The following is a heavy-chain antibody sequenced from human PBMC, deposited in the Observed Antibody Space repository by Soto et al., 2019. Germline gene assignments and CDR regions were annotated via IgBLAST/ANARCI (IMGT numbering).Heavy chain of an antibody. CDR3: ARGRGSTGYLGREHYFDY. CDR1: GFSVTNNY. D-gene: IGHD2-2*01. V-gene: IGHV3-66*01. CDR2: IDIGGNT. Sequence: EVQVVESGGGLVQPGGSLRLSCAASGFSVTNNYMNWVRQAPGKGLEWVSIIDIGGNTYYADSVKDRFTISRDNSRNTLYLHMDSLRAEDTPVYYCARGRGSTGYLGREHYFDYWGQGTLVTVSP. J-gene: IGHJ4*02.